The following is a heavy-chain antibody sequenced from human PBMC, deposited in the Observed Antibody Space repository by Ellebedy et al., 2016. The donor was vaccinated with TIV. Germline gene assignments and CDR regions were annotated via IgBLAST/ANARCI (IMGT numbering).Heavy chain of an antibody. CDR2: IWYDGSNK. V-gene: IGHV3-33*01. CDR1: GFTFSFYG. CDR3: ARERAATTVTDYFDY. D-gene: IGHD4-17*01. J-gene: IGHJ4*02. Sequence: GESLKISCAASGFTFSFYGMHWVRQAPGKGLEWVAVIWYDGSNKYYAGSVKGRFTISRDNSKNTLYLQMNSLRAEDTAVYYCARERAATTVTDYFDYWGQGTLVTVSS.